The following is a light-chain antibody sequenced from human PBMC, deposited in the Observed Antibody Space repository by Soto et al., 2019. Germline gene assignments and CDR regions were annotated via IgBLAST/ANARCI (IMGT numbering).Light chain of an antibody. CDR3: GTWDSDLSAEV. CDR2: EVS. V-gene: IGLV2-14*01. J-gene: IGLJ3*02. Sequence: QSALTQPASVSGSPGQSITISCIGSSSDVGGYNYVSWYQHHPGRVPKPMIFEVSDRPSGVSSRFSGSKSGNTAYLTISGLQAEDEADYYCGTWDSDLSAEVFGGGTKLTVL. CDR1: SSDVGGYNY.